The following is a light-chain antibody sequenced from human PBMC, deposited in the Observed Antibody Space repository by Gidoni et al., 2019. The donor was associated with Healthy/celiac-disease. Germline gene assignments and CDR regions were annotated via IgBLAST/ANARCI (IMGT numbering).Light chain of an antibody. CDR2: SNN. CDR3: AAWDDSLNGFWV. V-gene: IGLV1-44*01. Sequence: QSVLTQPPSASGTPGQRVTISCSASSSNIGSNTVNWYQQLPGTAPKLLLYSNNQRPSGVPDRVSGSKSGTSASLAISGLQSEDEADYYCAAWDDSLNGFWVFGGGTKLTVL. CDR1: SSNIGSNT. J-gene: IGLJ3*02.